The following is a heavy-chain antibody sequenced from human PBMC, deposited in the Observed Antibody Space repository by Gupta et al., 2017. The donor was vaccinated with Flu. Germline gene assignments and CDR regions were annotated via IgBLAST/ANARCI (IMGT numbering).Heavy chain of an antibody. Sequence: GDSMTTYSCDWDWIRQHPGKGLKWDGSVDYGGSTHYNPSLESRIIMSIDTSRSRFSLSLGSVTAADTAVYYCERRRNVVIPAQVDCGGQGILVTVS. CDR1: GDSMTTYSCD. D-gene: IGHD3-9*01. V-gene: IGHV4-39*01. CDR3: ERRRNVVIPAQVDC. J-gene: IGHJ4*02. CDR2: VDYGGST.